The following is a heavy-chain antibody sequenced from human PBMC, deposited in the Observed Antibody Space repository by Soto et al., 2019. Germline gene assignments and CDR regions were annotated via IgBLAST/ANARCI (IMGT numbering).Heavy chain of an antibody. V-gene: IGHV4-34*01. D-gene: IGHD3-10*01. CDR1: GGSFSGNY. CDR3: ARSLGGFAY. J-gene: IGHJ4*02. Sequence: PSETLSLTCAVYGGSFSGNYWTWIRQPPGKGLEWIAEINHSGSSNYNPSLRSRVTISIDTAKNQFSLRLNSVTAADTAVYYCARSLGGFAYWGQGTLVTVSS. CDR2: INHSGSS.